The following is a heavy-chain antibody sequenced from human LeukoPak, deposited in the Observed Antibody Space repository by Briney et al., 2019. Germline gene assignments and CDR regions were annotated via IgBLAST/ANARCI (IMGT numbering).Heavy chain of an antibody. CDR3: ARSYYYDSSGYPLGNDYYYGMDV. Sequence: GGSLRLSCAASGFTFSSYWMHWVRQAPGKGLVWVSRINSDGSSTSYADSVKGRFTISRDNAKNTLYLQMNSLRAEDTAVYYCARSYYYDSSGYPLGNDYYYGMDVWGQGTTVTVSS. V-gene: IGHV3-74*01. CDR2: INSDGSST. CDR1: GFTFSSYW. D-gene: IGHD3-22*01. J-gene: IGHJ6*02.